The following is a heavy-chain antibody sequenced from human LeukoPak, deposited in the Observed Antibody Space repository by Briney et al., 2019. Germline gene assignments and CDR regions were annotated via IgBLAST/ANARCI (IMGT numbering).Heavy chain of an antibody. V-gene: IGHV3-7*02. CDR3: ARRLLNYFDY. CDR2: IKQDGSEK. Sequence: GGSLRLFCAASGFTFSGYWMSWVRQAPGKGLEWVANIKQDGSEKYYVDSVKGRFTISRDNAKNSLSLQMNSLRVEDTAVYYCARRLLNYFDYWGQGTLVTVSS. J-gene: IGHJ4*02. D-gene: IGHD2-8*01. CDR1: GFTFSGYW.